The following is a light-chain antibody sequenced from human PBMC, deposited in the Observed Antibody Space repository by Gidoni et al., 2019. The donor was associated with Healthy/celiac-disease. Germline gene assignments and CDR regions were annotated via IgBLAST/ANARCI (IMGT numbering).Light chain of an antibody. CDR1: QDISNY. CDR3: QQYDNLPFT. CDR2: DAS. J-gene: IGKJ3*01. V-gene: IGKV1-33*01. Sequence: DIQMTQSPSSLSASLGDRVTITCPASQDISNYLNWYQQKPGKAPKLLIYDASNLETGVPSRFSGSGSGTDFTLTISSLQPEDIATYYCQQYDNLPFTFGPGTKVDIK.